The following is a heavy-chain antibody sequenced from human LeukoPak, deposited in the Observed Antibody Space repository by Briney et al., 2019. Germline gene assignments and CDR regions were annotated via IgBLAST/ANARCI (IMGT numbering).Heavy chain of an antibody. Sequence: GGSLRLSCAASGFTFSDFYMSWLRQTPEKGLEWVSYISSTGAAMDYADSVKGRFTISRDNTKDSLFLQMNNLGVEDTAVYYCAKGHTYGMTWGQGTLVTVSS. CDR2: ISSTGAAM. V-gene: IGHV3-11*01. CDR3: AKGHTYGMT. J-gene: IGHJ1*01. D-gene: IGHD4-17*01. CDR1: GFTFSDFY.